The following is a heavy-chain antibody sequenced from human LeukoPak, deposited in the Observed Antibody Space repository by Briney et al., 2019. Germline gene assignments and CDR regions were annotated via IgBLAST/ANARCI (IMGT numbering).Heavy chain of an antibody. J-gene: IGHJ4*02. V-gene: IGHV4-4*02. CDR1: GAPISSNNW. D-gene: IGHD3-22*01. CDR3: ARGFDT. CDR2: IYHSGST. Sequence: SGTLSLTCAVSGAPISSNNWWWSWVRQPPGKGLEWIGEIYHSGSTNYNPSLKSRVTMSVDKSKNQFSLKLSSATAADTAVYYCARGFDTWGQGTLVTVSS.